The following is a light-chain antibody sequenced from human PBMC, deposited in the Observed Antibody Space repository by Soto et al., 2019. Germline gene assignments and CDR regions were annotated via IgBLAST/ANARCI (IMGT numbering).Light chain of an antibody. CDR1: QSISSY. J-gene: IGKJ2*01. V-gene: IGKV1-39*01. CDR2: AAS. Sequence: DIQMTQSPSSLSASVVERGTLTFRASQSISSYLNWYQQKPGKAPKLLIYAASTLQDGVPSRFSGGGSGTAFSLIITGLQPGDAATYYCQQTYTSGAPFGQGT. CDR3: QQTYTSGAP.